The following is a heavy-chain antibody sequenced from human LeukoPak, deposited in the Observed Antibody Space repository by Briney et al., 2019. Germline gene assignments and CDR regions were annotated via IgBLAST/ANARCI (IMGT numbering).Heavy chain of an antibody. V-gene: IGHV3-21*05. CDR2: ISSSSSYI. CDR3: ARAIALELLVDY. Sequence: PGGSLRLSCAASGFTFSSYSMNWVRQAPGKGLEWVSYISSSSSYIYYADSVKGRFTISRDNAKNSLYLQMNSLRAEDTAVYYCARAIALELLVDYWGQGTLVTVSS. J-gene: IGHJ4*02. CDR1: GFTFSSYS. D-gene: IGHD2-21*01.